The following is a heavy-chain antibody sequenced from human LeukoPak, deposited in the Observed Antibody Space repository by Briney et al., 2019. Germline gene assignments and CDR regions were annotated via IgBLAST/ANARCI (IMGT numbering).Heavy chain of an antibody. CDR3: AKDPVSGEQLEGGWFDP. CDR1: GFTFSYYG. V-gene: IGHV3-30*02. CDR2: IRYDGSNK. Sequence: PGGSLRLSCAASGFTFSYYGMHWVRQPPGKGLEWVAFIRYDGSNKYYADSVKGRFTISRDNSKNTLYLQMNSLRAEDTAVYYCAKDPVSGEQLEGGWFDPWGQGTLVTVSS. J-gene: IGHJ5*02. D-gene: IGHD1-1*01.